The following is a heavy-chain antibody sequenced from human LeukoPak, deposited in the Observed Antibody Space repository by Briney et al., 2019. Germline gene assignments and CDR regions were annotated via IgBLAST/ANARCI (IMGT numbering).Heavy chain of an antibody. Sequence: GGSLRLSCAVSGLTFNNYAMSWVRQAPGKGLEWVSAISKSGDHTYYAATAKGRFTIYRDNSKNTQYLQMNSLRAEDTAVYYCATSWGPDTSAFRWGRDGMDVWGQGTTVIVS. V-gene: IGHV3-23*01. D-gene: IGHD3-16*01. CDR2: ISKSGDHT. J-gene: IGHJ6*02. CDR1: GLTFNNYA. CDR3: ATSWGPDTSAFRWGRDGMDV.